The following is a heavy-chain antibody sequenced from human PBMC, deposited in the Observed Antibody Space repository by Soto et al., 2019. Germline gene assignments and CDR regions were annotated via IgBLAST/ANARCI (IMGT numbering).Heavy chain of an antibody. D-gene: IGHD2-15*01. CDR1: GGSFSGYY. J-gene: IGHJ4*02. CDR3: ARDKLPGLLDY. CDR2: INHSGST. Sequence: SETLSLSCAVYGGSFSGYYWTWIRQPPGTGLEWIGEINHSGSTNYNPSLMSRVTISVDTSKNQFSLKLTSVTAADTAVYYCARDKLPGLLDYWGQGTLVTVSS. V-gene: IGHV4-34*01.